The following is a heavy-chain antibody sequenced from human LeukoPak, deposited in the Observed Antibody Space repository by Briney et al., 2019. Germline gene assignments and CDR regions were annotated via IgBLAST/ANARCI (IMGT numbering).Heavy chain of an antibody. Sequence: PGRSLRLSCAASGFTFSSYAMHRVRQAPGKGLEWVAVISYDGSNKYYADSVKGRFTISRDNSKNTLYLQMNSLRAEDTAVYYCASNRYYFDYWGQGTLVTVSS. J-gene: IGHJ4*02. V-gene: IGHV3-30-3*01. D-gene: IGHD1-14*01. CDR1: GFTFSSYA. CDR2: ISYDGSNK. CDR3: ASNRYYFDY.